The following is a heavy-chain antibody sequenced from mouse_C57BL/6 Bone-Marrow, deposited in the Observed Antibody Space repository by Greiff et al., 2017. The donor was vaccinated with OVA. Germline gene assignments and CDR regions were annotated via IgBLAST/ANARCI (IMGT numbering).Heavy chain of an antibody. CDR1: GYTFTSYG. Sequence: QVQLQQSGAELARPGASVKLSCKASGYTFTSYGISWVKQRTGQGLEWIGEIYPRSGNTYYNEKFKGKATLTADKSSSTAYMELRSLTSEDSAVYVCARRGQLRLQKAMDDWGQGTSVTVSS. CDR2: IYPRSGNT. D-gene: IGHD3-2*02. J-gene: IGHJ4*01. CDR3: ARRGQLRLQKAMDD. V-gene: IGHV1-81*01.